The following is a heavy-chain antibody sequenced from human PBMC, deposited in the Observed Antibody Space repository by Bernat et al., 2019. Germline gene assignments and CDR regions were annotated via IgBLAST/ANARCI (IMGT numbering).Heavy chain of an antibody. CDR3: ARDWAVVAPDAFDI. V-gene: IGHV3-30-3*01. J-gene: IGHJ3*02. D-gene: IGHD3-22*01. CDR2: ISYDGSNK. CDR1: GFTFSSYA. Sequence: QVQLVESGGGVVQPGRSLRLSCAASGFTFSSYAMHWVRQAPGKGLEWVVVISYDGSNKYYADSVKGRFTISRDNSKNTLYLQMNSLRAEDTAVYYCARDWAVVAPDAFDIWGQGTMVTVSS.